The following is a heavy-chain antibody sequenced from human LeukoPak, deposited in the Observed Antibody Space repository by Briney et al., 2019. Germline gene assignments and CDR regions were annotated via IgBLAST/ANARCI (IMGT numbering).Heavy chain of an antibody. D-gene: IGHD4-11*01. CDR3: AREMTTVTAVDY. Sequence: PSETLSLTCTVSGGSISSSNWWSWVRQPPGKGLEWIGEIYHSGSTNYNPSLKSRVTISVDKSKNQFSLKLSSVTAADTAVYYCAREMTTVTAVDYWGQGTLVTVSS. CDR2: IYHSGST. J-gene: IGHJ4*02. V-gene: IGHV4-4*02. CDR1: GGSISSSNW.